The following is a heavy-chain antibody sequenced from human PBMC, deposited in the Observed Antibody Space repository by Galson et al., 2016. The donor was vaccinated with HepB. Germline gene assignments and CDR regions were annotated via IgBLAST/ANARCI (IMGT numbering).Heavy chain of an antibody. CDR2: IIPLLGIP. J-gene: IGHJ3*02. CDR3: ARPSSGWANDAFDI. CDR1: GGTFTIYP. D-gene: IGHD6-19*01. V-gene: IGHV1-69*02. Sequence: SVKVSCKASGGTFTIYPITWVRQAPGQGPECLGRIIPLLGIPKYAQKFQGRLTITADKSTSTTYMELTSLRSEDPAVYYCARPSSGWANDAFDIWGQGTMVTVSS.